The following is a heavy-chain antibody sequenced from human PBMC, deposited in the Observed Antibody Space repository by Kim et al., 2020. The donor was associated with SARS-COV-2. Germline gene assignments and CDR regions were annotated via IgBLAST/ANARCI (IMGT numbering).Heavy chain of an antibody. CDR2: IRSKAYGGTT. J-gene: IGHJ5*02. V-gene: IGHV3-49*04. D-gene: IGHD4-17*01. Sequence: GGSLRLSCTASGFTFGDYAMSWVRQAPGKGLEWVGFIRSKAYGGTTEYAASVKGRFTISRDDSKSIAYLQMNSLKTEDTAVYYCTTVRPRVDYGDFNWFDPWGQGTLVTVSS. CDR3: TTVRPRVDYGDFNWFDP. CDR1: GFTFGDYA.